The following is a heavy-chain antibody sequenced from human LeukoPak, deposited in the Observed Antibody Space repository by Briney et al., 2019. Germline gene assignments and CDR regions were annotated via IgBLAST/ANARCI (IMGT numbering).Heavy chain of an antibody. J-gene: IGHJ4*02. CDR3: AIYGSGTYPRFDY. D-gene: IGHD3-10*01. Sequence: SETLSLTCAVSGGSIRGYYWSWIRQPPGKGLEWIGYIYYSGGTNYNPSLQSRVTLSVDTSKNKFSLNRTSLTAADTAVYYCAIYGSGTYPRFDYWGQGILVTVSS. CDR1: GGSIRGYY. CDR2: IYYSGGT. V-gene: IGHV4-59*12.